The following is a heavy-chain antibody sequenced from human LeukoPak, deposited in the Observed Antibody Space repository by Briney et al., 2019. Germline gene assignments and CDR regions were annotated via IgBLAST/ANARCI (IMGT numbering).Heavy chain of an antibody. J-gene: IGHJ4*02. CDR1: GDSISTSRYS. V-gene: IGHV4-39*01. D-gene: IGHD1-26*01. CDR2: IDYSGST. CDR3: ARHPIVGATRPLYYCDC. Sequence: SETLSLTCTVSGDSISTSRYSWGWLRQPPGKGLARIRNIDYSGSTYYIPSLKSRVTISVDPSTHRFSLQLTSVTAADPAVYYCARHPIVGATRPLYYCDCWGQGNLVTVSS.